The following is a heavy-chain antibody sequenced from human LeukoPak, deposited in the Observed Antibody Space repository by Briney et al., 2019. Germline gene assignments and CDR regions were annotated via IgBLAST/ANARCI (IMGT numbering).Heavy chain of an antibody. CDR3: ARYTTCVAGDV. CDR1: GVTFTTYW. CDR2: LKQDGSEK. V-gene: IGHV3-7*01. D-gene: IGHD2-2*01. J-gene: IGHJ6*02. Sequence: GGSLRLSCTASGVTFTTYWMTWVLQAPGKGLEWVANLKQDGSEKDYVESVKGRFTISRDNAKNSLYLTMNSLRAEDTAVYYCARYTTCVAGDVWGQGTTVSVSS.